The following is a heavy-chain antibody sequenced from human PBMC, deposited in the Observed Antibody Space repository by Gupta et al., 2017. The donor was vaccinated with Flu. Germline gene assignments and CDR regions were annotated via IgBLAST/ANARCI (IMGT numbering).Heavy chain of an antibody. Sequence: QLQLQESGPGLVKPSETLSVTCTVFGGSIRNSNHYWGWIRQTPGEGLEWIGDVFSDGSTYYNPSLKSRLTFLLDTSKNQFSLRLTSVSASDSAVYYCARRSGTYYGAFDSWGQGTLVTVSS. CDR3: ARRSGTYYGAFDS. CDR1: GGSIRNSNHY. V-gene: IGHV4-39*01. J-gene: IGHJ4*02. D-gene: IGHD1-26*01. CDR2: VFSDGST.